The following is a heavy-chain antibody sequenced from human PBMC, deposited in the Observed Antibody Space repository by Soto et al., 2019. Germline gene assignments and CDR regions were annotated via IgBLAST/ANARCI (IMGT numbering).Heavy chain of an antibody. CDR3: ARDSSPHYYDSSGYDLADY. V-gene: IGHV1-46*01. CDR1: GYTFTSYY. D-gene: IGHD3-22*01. J-gene: IGHJ4*02. CDR2: INPSGGST. Sequence: GASVKVSCKASGYTFTSYYMHWVRQAPGQGLEWMGIINPSGGSTSYAQKFQGRVTMTRDTSTSTVYMELSSLRSEDTAVYYCARDSSPHYYDSSGYDLADYWGQGTLVTVSS.